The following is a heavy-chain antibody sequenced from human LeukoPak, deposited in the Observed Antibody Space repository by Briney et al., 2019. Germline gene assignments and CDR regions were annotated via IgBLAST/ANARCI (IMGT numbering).Heavy chain of an antibody. V-gene: IGHV1-46*01. CDR1: GYTFTSYY. J-gene: IGHJ5*02. Sequence: ASVKVSCKASGYTFTSYYMHWVRQAPGQGLEWMGIINPSGGSTSYAQKFQGRVTMTRDTSTSTVYMELSSLRSEDTAVYYCAREGCSSWYVSIHGWFDPWGQGTLVTVSS. D-gene: IGHD6-13*01. CDR2: INPSGGST. CDR3: AREGCSSWYVSIHGWFDP.